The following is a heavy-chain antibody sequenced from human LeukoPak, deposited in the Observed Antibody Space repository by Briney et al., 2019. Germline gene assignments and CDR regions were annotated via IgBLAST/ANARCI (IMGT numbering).Heavy chain of an antibody. CDR2: IYYSGST. CDR1: GGSMNSYY. Sequence: SETLSLTCTVSGGSMNSYYWSWIRQPPGKGLEWIGYIYYSGSTSYNPSLKSRVSISVDTSKNQFSLMVTSVTAADTAVYHCARGPLNSYGYSHCGMDVWGLGTTVTVSS. V-gene: IGHV4-59*01. CDR3: ARGPLNSYGYSHCGMDV. D-gene: IGHD5-18*01. J-gene: IGHJ6*02.